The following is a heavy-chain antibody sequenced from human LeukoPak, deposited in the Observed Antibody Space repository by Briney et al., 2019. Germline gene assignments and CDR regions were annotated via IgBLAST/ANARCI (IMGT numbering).Heavy chain of an antibody. CDR2: IYHSGSA. D-gene: IGHD2-2*01. CDR1: GYSISSGYC. Sequence: SETLSLTCAVSGYSISSGYCWGWIRQRPGKGLEWIGSIYHSGSAYHNPSITSRVTISVDVSKNQFSLNLRSVTAADTAVYYCARQGRGCSSSSCYSDWGQGTMVTVSS. J-gene: IGHJ4*02. V-gene: IGHV4-38-2*01. CDR3: ARQGRGCSSSSCYSD.